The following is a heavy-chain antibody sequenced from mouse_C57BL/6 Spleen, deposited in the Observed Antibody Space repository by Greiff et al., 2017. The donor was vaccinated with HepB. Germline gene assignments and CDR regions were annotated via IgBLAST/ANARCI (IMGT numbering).Heavy chain of an antibody. CDR1: GYTFTDYE. Sequence: VQLQQSGAELVRPGASVTLSCKASGYTFTDYEMHWVKQTPVHGLEWIGAIDPETGGTAYNQKFKGKAILTADKSSSTAYMELRSLTSEDSAVYYCTRYRRPYAMDYWGQGTSVTVSS. V-gene: IGHV1-15*01. CDR2: IDPETGGT. J-gene: IGHJ4*01. D-gene: IGHD1-2*01. CDR3: TRYRRPYAMDY.